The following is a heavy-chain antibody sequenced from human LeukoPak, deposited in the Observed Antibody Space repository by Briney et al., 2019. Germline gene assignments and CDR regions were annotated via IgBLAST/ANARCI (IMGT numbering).Heavy chain of an antibody. V-gene: IGHV3-15*01. Sequence: GGSLRLSCAASGFTFSNAWMSWVRQAPGKGLEWVGRIKSKTDGGTIDYAVPVKGRFTISRDDSKNTLYLQTDSLKTEDTAVYYCATGLTTRFNWGQGTLVTVSS. J-gene: IGHJ4*02. CDR3: ATGLTTRFN. D-gene: IGHD4-11*01. CDR1: GFTFSNAW. CDR2: IKSKTDGGTI.